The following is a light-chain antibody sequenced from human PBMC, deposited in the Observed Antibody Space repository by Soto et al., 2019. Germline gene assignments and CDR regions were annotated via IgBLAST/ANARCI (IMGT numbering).Light chain of an antibody. CDR3: NSYTSKSTGV. CDR2: EVS. V-gene: IGLV2-14*01. Sequence: QPASVSGSPGQSITISCTGTSSDVGGYNYVSWYQQHPGKAPKLIIYEVSNRPSGVSNRFSGSKSGNTASLTISGLQAEDEADYYCNSYTSKSTGVFGTGTK. CDR1: SSDVGGYNY. J-gene: IGLJ1*01.